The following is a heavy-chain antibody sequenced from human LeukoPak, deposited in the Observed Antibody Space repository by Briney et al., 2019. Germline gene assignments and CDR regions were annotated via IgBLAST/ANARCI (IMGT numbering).Heavy chain of an antibody. CDR3: AKRGVVIRVILVGFHKETQYFDS. J-gene: IGHJ4*02. V-gene: IGHV3-23*01. Sequence: GGSLRLSCAASGFTFSSYAMSWVRQAPGKGLEWVAGISDSGGRTNYADSVKGRFTISRDNPKNTLYLQMNRLRAEDTAVYFCAKRGVVIRVILVGFHKETQYFDSWGQGALVTVSS. CDR1: GFTFSSYA. D-gene: IGHD3-22*01. CDR2: ISDSGGRT.